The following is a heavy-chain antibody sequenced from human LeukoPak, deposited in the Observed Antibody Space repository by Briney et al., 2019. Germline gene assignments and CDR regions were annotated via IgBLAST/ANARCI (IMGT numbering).Heavy chain of an antibody. J-gene: IGHJ5*02. CDR1: GFSLSTSGVG. CDR2: IYWDDDK. Sequence: SGPTLVKPTQTLTLTCTFSGFSLSTSGVGVGWIRQPPGKALEWLALIYWDDDKRYSPSLKSRLTITKDTSKNQVVLTMTNMDPVDTATYYCAHRERYYYGSGSYSTLLNWFDPWGQGTLVTVSS. D-gene: IGHD3-10*01. CDR3: AHRERYYYGSGSYSTLLNWFDP. V-gene: IGHV2-5*02.